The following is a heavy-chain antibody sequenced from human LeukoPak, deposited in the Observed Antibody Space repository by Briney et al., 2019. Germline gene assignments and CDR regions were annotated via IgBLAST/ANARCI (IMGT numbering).Heavy chain of an antibody. J-gene: IGHJ4*02. Sequence: PGGSLRLSCAASGLTFSSYEMNWVRQPPGKGLEWVSGISWNSGSIGYADSVKGRFTISRDNAKNSLYLQMNSLKTEDTALYYCAKDTNYYGSGSDYWGQGTLVTVSS. V-gene: IGHV3-9*01. CDR3: AKDTNYYGSGSDY. CDR1: GLTFSSYE. D-gene: IGHD3-10*01. CDR2: ISWNSGSI.